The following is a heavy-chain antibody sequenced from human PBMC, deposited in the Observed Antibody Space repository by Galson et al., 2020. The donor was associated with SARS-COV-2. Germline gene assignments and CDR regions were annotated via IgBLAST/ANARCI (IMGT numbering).Heavy chain of an antibody. CDR1: GGSISSSSYY. CDR3: ARQAGTTLDLCYYGMDV. D-gene: IGHD1-1*01. J-gene: IGHJ6*02. Sequence: ETSETLSLTCTVSGGSISSSSYYWGWIRQPPGKGLEWIGRIYYSGSTYYNPSLKSRVTISVDTSKNQFSLKLSSVTAADTAVYYCARQAGTTLDLCYYGMDVWGQGTTVTVSS. V-gene: IGHV4-39*01. CDR2: IYYSGST.